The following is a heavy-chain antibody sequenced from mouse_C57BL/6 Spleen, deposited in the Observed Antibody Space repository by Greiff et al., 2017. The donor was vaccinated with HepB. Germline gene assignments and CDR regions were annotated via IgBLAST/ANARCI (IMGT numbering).Heavy chain of an antibody. CDR2: ISYDGSN. CDR3: AREGHYYGSSSPYYFDY. D-gene: IGHD1-1*01. V-gene: IGHV3-6*01. CDR1: GYSITSGYY. J-gene: IGHJ2*01. Sequence: EVQLVESGPGLVKPSQSLSLTCSVTGYSITSGYYWNWIRQFPGNKLEWMGYISYDGSNNYNPSLKNRISITRDTSKNQFFLKLNSVTTEDTATYYCAREGHYYGSSSPYYFDYWGQGTTLTVSS.